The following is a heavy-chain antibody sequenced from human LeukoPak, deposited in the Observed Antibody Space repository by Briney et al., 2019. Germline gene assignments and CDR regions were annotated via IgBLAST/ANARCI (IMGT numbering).Heavy chain of an antibody. CDR3: ARGVPHLDV. CDR1: GGSISGYY. Sequence: SESLSLTCTVSGGSISGYYWSWIRQPPGKGLEWMGFIYDSGSTNYNPSLKSRLTISVDTSKNQFSLKLNSVTAADTAVYYCARGVPHLDVWGQGTTVTVSS. V-gene: IGHV4-59*01. CDR2: IYDSGST. J-gene: IGHJ6*02. D-gene: IGHD3-10*01.